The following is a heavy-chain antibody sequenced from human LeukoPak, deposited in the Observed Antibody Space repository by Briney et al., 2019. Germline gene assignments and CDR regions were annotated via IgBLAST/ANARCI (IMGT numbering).Heavy chain of an antibody. Sequence: ASVKVSCKASGYTFTSYYMHWVRQAPGQGLEWMGIINPSGGSTSYAQKFQGRVTMTRDTSTSTVYMELSSLRSEDTAVYYCARDPGRHCSSTSCYKGYWGQGTLVTVSS. J-gene: IGHJ4*02. CDR3: ARDPGRHCSSTSCYKGY. CDR2: INPSGGST. CDR1: GYTFTSYY. D-gene: IGHD2-2*02. V-gene: IGHV1-46*01.